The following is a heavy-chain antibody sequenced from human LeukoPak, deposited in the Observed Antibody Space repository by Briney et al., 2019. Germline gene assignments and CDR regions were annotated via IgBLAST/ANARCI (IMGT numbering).Heavy chain of an antibody. CDR2: IKKDGSTK. Sequence: GGSLRLSCAASGFTFNTYWMIWVRQAPGKGGEWGANIKKDGSTKYYVDSLKGRFTISRDNAKNSLYLQLNSLRAEDTPVYYCVRDKGGRSGAIYYDAFDVWGQGTMVTVSS. J-gene: IGHJ3*01. D-gene: IGHD1-26*01. CDR1: GFTFNTYW. V-gene: IGHV3-7*01. CDR3: VRDKGGRSGAIYYDAFDV.